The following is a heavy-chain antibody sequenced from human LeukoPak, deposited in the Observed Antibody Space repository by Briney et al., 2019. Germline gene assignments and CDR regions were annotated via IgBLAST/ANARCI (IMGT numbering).Heavy chain of an antibody. CDR1: GFTFSSHG. V-gene: IGHV3-33*01. Sequence: PAGSLRLSCAASGFTFSSHGIHWVRQAPGKGLEWVAFIWYDGINKYYADSVKGRFTISRDNSKNTLYLQMNSLRAEDTAVYYCARDRSGYYHLDYWGQGTLVTVSS. D-gene: IGHD3-22*01. J-gene: IGHJ4*02. CDR2: IWYDGINK. CDR3: ARDRSGYYHLDY.